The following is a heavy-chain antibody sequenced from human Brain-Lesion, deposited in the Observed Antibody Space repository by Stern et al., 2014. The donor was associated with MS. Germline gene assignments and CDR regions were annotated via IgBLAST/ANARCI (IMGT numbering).Heavy chain of an antibody. Sequence: SSGGYYWSWIRQPAGKGLEWIGRIFNSGSTSYNPSLKSRVTISIDTSKNQFSLRLNSMTAADTAVYYCARGRVVPGFQYYATDVWGQGTTVIVS. CDR3: ARGRVVPGFQYYATDV. D-gene: IGHD2-2*01. V-gene: IGHV4-61*02. CDR2: IFNSGST. CDR1: SSGGYY. J-gene: IGHJ6*02.